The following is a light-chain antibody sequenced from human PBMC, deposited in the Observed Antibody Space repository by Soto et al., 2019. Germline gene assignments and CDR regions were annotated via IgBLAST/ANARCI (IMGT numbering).Light chain of an antibody. Sequence: IQLTQSPSSLSASVGDRVTITCRASQGISSYLAWYQQKPGKAPKLLIYAASTLQSGVPSRFSGSGSGTDFTLTISSLQHEDFETYYCQQLNSYPHTLGGGTKGDIK. V-gene: IGKV1-9*01. CDR1: QGISSY. CDR3: QQLNSYPHT. CDR2: AAS. J-gene: IGKJ4*01.